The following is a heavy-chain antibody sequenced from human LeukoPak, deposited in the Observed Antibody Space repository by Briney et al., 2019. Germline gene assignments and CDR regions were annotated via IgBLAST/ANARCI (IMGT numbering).Heavy chain of an antibody. Sequence: ASVKVSCKASGYTFTSYGINWVRQATGQGLEWMGWMNPNSGNTGYAQKFQGRVTMTRNTSISTAYMELSSLRSEDTAVYYCARRKFGYDDAFDIWGQGTMVTVSS. CDR1: GYTFTSYG. J-gene: IGHJ3*02. CDR3: ARRKFGYDDAFDI. D-gene: IGHD5-12*01. CDR2: MNPNSGNT. V-gene: IGHV1-8*01.